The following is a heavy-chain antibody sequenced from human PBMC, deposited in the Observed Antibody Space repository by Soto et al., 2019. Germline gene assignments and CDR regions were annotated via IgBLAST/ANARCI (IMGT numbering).Heavy chain of an antibody. Sequence: SETLSLTCAVYGGSITTYYWSWIRQPPGKGLEWIGYVYSSGSTDYNPSLKSRVTISVDTSNNQFSLKLSSVTTADTAVYYCARSTWNYYHYWGQGTLVTVSS. D-gene: IGHD1-7*01. J-gene: IGHJ4*02. CDR1: GGSITTYY. V-gene: IGHV4-59*01. CDR2: VYSSGST. CDR3: ARSTWNYYHY.